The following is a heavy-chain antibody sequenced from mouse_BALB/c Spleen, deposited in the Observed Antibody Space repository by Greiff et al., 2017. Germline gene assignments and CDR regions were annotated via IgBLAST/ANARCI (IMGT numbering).Heavy chain of an antibody. CDR1: GYSITSGYY. D-gene: IGHD2-4*01. V-gene: IGHV3-6*02. CDR2: MSYDGSN. Sequence: DVQLQESGPGLVKPSQSLSLTCSVTGYSITSGYYWYWIRQFPGNKLEWMGYMSYDGSNNYNPSLKNRISITRDTSKNQFFLKLNSVTTEDTATYYCARRGIYYDYDVGFAYWGQGTLVTVSA. J-gene: IGHJ3*01. CDR3: ARRGIYYDYDVGFAY.